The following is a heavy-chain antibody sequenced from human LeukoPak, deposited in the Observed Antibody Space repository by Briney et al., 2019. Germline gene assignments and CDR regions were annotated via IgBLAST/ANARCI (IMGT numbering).Heavy chain of an antibody. CDR1: GRSISSYY. CDR3: AIHSSGWLYYMDV. J-gene: IGHJ6*03. Sequence: TSETLSLTCTVSGRSISSYYWSWTRQPPGEGLEWIGYIYYSGSNNYNPSLKSRVTISVDTSNNQFSLKLSSATAADTAVYYCAIHSSGWLYYMDVWGKGTTVTVSS. CDR2: IYYSGSN. D-gene: IGHD6-19*01. V-gene: IGHV4-59*08.